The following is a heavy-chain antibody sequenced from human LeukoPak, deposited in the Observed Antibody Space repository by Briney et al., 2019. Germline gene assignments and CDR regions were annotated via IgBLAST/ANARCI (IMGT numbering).Heavy chain of an antibody. J-gene: IGHJ4*02. V-gene: IGHV1-69*13. CDR1: GGTFSSYA. D-gene: IGHD1-1*01. CDR3: ARTTRPNSGGYYFDY. Sequence: GASVKVSCKASGGTFSSYAISWVLQAPGQGLEWMGGIIPIFGTANYAQKFQGRVTITADESTSTAYMELSSLRSEDTAVYYCARTTRPNSGGYYFDYWGQGTLVTVSS. CDR2: IIPIFGTA.